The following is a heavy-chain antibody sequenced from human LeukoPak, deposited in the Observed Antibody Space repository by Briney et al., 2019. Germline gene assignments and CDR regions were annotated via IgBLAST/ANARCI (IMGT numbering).Heavy chain of an antibody. J-gene: IGHJ4*02. V-gene: IGHV3-21*01. D-gene: IGHD6-13*01. CDR1: GFTFSSYS. Sequence: GGSLRLSCAASGFTFSSYSMNWVRQAPGKGLEWVSSISSSSSYIYYADSVKGRFTISRDNAKNSLYLQMNSLRAEDTAVYYCARGPTYSSSWSPSFDYWGQGTLVTVSS. CDR2: ISSSSSYI. CDR3: ARGPTYSSSWSPSFDY.